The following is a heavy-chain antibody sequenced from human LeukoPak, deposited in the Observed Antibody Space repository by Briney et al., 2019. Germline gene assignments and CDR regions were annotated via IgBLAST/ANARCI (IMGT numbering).Heavy chain of an antibody. CDR1: GGSFSGYY. CDR2: INHSGST. CDR3: ARGSRRAGRGYSYGSDAFDI. V-gene: IGHV4-34*01. D-gene: IGHD5-18*01. J-gene: IGHJ3*02. Sequence: SETLSLTCAVYGGSFSGYYWSWIRQPPGKGLEWIGEINHSGSTNYNPSLKSRVTISVDTSKNQFSLKLSSATAADTAVYYCARGSRRAGRGYSYGSDAFDIWGQGTMVTVSS.